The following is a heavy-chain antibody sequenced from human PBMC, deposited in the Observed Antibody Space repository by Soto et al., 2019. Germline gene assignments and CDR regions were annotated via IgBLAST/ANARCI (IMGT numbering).Heavy chain of an antibody. V-gene: IGHV4-31*03. D-gene: IGHD3-10*01. Sequence: QVQLQESGPGLVKPSQTLSLTCTVSGGSISSGGYYWSWIRQHPGKGLEWIGYIYYSGSTYYNPSLKSRVTISVDTSKNQFSLKLSSVTAADTAVYYCARDRVWFGQLIPGPSGMDVWGQGTTVTVSS. CDR1: GGSISSGGYY. CDR2: IYYSGST. CDR3: ARDRVWFGQLIPGPSGMDV. J-gene: IGHJ6*02.